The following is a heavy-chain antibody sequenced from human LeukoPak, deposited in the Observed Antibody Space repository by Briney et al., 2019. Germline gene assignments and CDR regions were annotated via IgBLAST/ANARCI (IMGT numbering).Heavy chain of an antibody. D-gene: IGHD1-26*01. J-gene: IGHJ3*02. Sequence: SETLSLTCAVYGGSFSGYYWSWIRQPPGKGLEWIGEINHSGSTNYNPSLKSRVTISVDTSKNHFSLKLSSVTAADTAVYYCAGEWERDAFDIWGQGTMITVSS. CDR1: GGSFSGYY. CDR3: AGEWERDAFDI. V-gene: IGHV4-34*01. CDR2: INHSGST.